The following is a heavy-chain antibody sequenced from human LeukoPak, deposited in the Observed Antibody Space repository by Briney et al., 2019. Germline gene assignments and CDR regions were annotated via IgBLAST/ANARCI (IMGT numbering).Heavy chain of an antibody. J-gene: IGHJ3*02. CDR3: ARVGGIYDYVWGSYRHDPFDI. V-gene: IGHV4-59*01. Sequence: SETLSLTCTVSGGSISSYYWSWIRQPPGKGLEWLGYIYYSGSTNFNPSLKSRVTISVDTSKNQFSLKLSSVTAADTAVYYCARVGGIYDYVWGSYRHDPFDIWGQGTMVTVSS. CDR1: GGSISSYY. D-gene: IGHD3-16*02. CDR2: IYYSGST.